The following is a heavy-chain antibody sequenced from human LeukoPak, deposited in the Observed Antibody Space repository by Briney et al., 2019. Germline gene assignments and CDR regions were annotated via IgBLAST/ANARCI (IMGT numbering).Heavy chain of an antibody. D-gene: IGHD3-22*01. CDR1: GFTFSSYS. J-gene: IGHJ4*02. CDR2: ISSSSSYI. Sequence: GGSLRLSCAASGFTFSSYSMNWVRQAPGKGLEWVSSISSSSSYIYYADSVKGRFTISRDNAKNSLYLQMNSLRAEDTAVYYCARDGIYDSSGYYFWGQGTLVTVSS. V-gene: IGHV3-21*01. CDR3: ARDGIYDSSGYYF.